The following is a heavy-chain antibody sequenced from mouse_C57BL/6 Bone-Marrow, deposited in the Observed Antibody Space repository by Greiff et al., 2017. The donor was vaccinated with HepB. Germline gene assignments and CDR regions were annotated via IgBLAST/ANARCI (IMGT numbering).Heavy chain of an antibody. V-gene: IGHV5-9-1*02. CDR1: GFTFSSYA. CDR2: ISSGGDYI. D-gene: IGHD2-4*01. J-gene: IGHJ1*03. CDR3: TRDGFDDYDWYFDV. Sequence: EVQLVESGEGLVKPGGSLKLSCAASGFTFSSYAMSWVRQTPEKRLEWVAYISSGGDYIYYADTVKGRFTISRDNARNTLYLQMSSLKSEDTAMYYCTRDGFDDYDWYFDVWGTGTTVTVSS.